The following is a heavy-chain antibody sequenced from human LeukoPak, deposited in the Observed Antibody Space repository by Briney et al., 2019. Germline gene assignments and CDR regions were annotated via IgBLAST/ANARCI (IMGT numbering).Heavy chain of an antibody. CDR2: IYYSGST. CDR1: GGSISSSSHY. V-gene: IGHV4-39*01. Sequence: SETLSLTCTVSGGSISSSSHYWGWIRQPPGKGLEWIGSIYYSGSTYYNPSLKSRVTISVDTSKNQFSLKLSSVTAADTAVYYCARQYFDWSEWSYYYYMDVWGKGTTVTVSS. D-gene: IGHD3-9*01. J-gene: IGHJ6*03. CDR3: ARQYFDWSEWSYYYYMDV.